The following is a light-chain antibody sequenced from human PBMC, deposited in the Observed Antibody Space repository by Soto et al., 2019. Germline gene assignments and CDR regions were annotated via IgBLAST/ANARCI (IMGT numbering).Light chain of an antibody. CDR1: SNDVGGYNF. Sequence: SVLTQPRSLSGSPGQSVTISCTGTSNDVGGYNFVSWYQQHPGKVPKLIIYDVNIRPSGVPDRFSASKSGITVSLTISGLQAEDEADYYCCSYVGSDSSFVFGSGTKVTVL. CDR2: DVN. CDR3: CSYVGSDSSFV. J-gene: IGLJ1*01. V-gene: IGLV2-11*01.